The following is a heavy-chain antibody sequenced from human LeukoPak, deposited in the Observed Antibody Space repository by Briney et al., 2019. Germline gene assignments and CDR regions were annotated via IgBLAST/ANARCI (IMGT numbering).Heavy chain of an antibody. CDR3: ARGKGDITMIVVVITAAEYYFDY. Sequence: LETLSLTCAVYGGSFSGYSWTWIRQPPGKGLEWIGEINPGGSTKYNPSLQSRVAISVDMSKNQFSLKLSSVTAADTAVYYCARGKGDITMIVVVITAAEYYFDYWGQGTLVSVSS. V-gene: IGHV4-34*01. J-gene: IGHJ4*02. CDR2: INPGGST. CDR1: GGSFSGYS. D-gene: IGHD3-22*01.